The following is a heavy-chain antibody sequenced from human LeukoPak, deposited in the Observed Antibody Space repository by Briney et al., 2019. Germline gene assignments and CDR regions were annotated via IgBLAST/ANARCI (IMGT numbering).Heavy chain of an antibody. J-gene: IGHJ3*02. CDR3: ARDVKPMVRGVGSDAFDI. CDR2: LNPSGGST. V-gene: IGHV1-46*01. Sequence: ASVKVSCKASGGTFSSYAVSWVRQAPGQGLEWMGILNPSGGSTSYAQKFQGRVTMTRDTSTSTVYMELSSLRSEDTAVYYCARDVKPMVRGVGSDAFDIWGQGTMVTVSS. D-gene: IGHD3-10*01. CDR1: GGTFSSYA.